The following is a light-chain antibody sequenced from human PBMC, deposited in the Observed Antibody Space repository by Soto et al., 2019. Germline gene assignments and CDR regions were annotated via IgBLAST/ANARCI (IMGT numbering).Light chain of an antibody. CDR3: QHYNSYSES. CDR2: KAT. J-gene: IGKJ1*01. CDR1: QTISSW. Sequence: DIQMTQSPSTLSGSVGDRITITCRARQTISSWLAWYQQKPGKAPKLLIYKATTLKSGVPSRFSGSGSGTEFTLTISILQPDDFATYYCQHYNSYSESFGQGTKVEL. V-gene: IGKV1-5*03.